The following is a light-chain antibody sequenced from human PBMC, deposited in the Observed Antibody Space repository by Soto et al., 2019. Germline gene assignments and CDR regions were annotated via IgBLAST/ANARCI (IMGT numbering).Light chain of an antibody. Sequence: EIVLTQSPGTLSLSPGERATLSCRASQSVSSTYLAWYQQNPGQAPRLLIYGASSRATGIPDRFSGSGSGTAFTLTISRLEPEDFAVYFCQQYGSSSYTFGQGTKLEI. CDR3: QQYGSSSYT. J-gene: IGKJ2*01. CDR2: GAS. CDR1: QSVSSTY. V-gene: IGKV3-20*01.